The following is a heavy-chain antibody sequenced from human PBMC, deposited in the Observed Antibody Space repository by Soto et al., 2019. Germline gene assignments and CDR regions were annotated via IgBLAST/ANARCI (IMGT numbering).Heavy chain of an antibody. Sequence: GESLKISCKGSGYSFTSYWISWVRRMPGKGLEWMGRIDPSDSYTNYSPSFQGHVTISADKSISTAYPQWSSLKASDTAMYYCASAYYYDSSGYPFYGMDVWGQGTTVTV. J-gene: IGHJ6*02. CDR1: GYSFTSYW. CDR2: IDPSDSYT. CDR3: ASAYYYDSSGYPFYGMDV. D-gene: IGHD3-22*01. V-gene: IGHV5-10-1*01.